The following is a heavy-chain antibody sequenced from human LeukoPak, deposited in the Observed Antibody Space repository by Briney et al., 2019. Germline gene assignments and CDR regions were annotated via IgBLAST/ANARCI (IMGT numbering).Heavy chain of an antibody. CDR3: ARILSSSWYEYFHH. CDR2: IIPIFGTA. V-gene: IGHV1-69*13. D-gene: IGHD6-19*01. J-gene: IGHJ1*01. Sequence: SVKVSCKASGGTFSNYAISWVRQAPGQGLEWMGAIIPIFGTANYAQKFQGRVTITADESTSTAYMELSSLRSEDTAVYYCARILSSSWYEYFHHWGQGALVTVSS. CDR1: GGTFSNYA.